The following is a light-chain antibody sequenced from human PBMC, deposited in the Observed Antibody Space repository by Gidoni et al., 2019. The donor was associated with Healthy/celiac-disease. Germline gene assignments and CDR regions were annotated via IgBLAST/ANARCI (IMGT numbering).Light chain of an antibody. CDR2: GAS. J-gene: IGKJ1*01. CDR1: QSVSSN. CDR3: QQYNNWPPVA. V-gene: IGKV3-15*01. Sequence: EIVMTQSPATLSVSPGERATLSCRASQSVSSNLAWYQQKPGQAPRLLIYGASTRATGIPARFSGSGSGTEFTLTISSLQSEDFAVYYCQQYNNWPPVAFGQXTKVEIK.